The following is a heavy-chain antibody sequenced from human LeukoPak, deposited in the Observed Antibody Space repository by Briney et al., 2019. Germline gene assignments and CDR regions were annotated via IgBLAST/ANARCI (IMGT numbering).Heavy chain of an antibody. Sequence: GGSLRLSCAASGFTFSSYSMNWVRQAPGKGLEWVSSISSSSSYIYYADSVKGRFTISRDNAKNSLYLQMNSLRAEDTAVYYCAREVVVAARVVDWFDPWGQGTLVTVSS. D-gene: IGHD2-15*01. CDR3: AREVVVAARVVDWFDP. J-gene: IGHJ5*02. V-gene: IGHV3-21*01. CDR2: ISSSSSYI. CDR1: GFTFSSYS.